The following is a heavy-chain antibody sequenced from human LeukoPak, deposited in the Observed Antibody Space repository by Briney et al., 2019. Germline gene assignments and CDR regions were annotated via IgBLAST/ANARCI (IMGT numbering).Heavy chain of an antibody. Sequence: PGGSLRLSCAASGLTLTSYGMHWVREAPGKGVEWGAVIWYDGTIKYYEDSVKGRFTISRDNSKNTLYLQMNSLRAEDTAVYYCAAGDSYGYKGPFDYWGQGTLVTVSS. CDR2: IWYDGTIK. CDR3: AAGDSYGYKGPFDY. CDR1: GLTLTSYG. V-gene: IGHV3-33*01. J-gene: IGHJ4*02. D-gene: IGHD5-18*01.